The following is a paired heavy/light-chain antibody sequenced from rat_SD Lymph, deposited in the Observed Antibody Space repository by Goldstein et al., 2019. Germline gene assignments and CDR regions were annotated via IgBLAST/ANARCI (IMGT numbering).Light chain of an antibody. CDR3: QQNYDSPWT. J-gene: IGKJ1*01. V-gene: IGKV12S31*01. CDR2: YAN. CDR1: EDIYSN. Sequence: DIQMTQSPASLSASLGETVTIECLASEDIYSNLAWYQQKPGKSPQLLIYYANSLNDGVPSRFSGSGSGTQYSLKINSLQSEDVSIYFCQQNYDSPWTFGGGTKLELK.
Heavy chain of an antibody. CDR2: ISYDGSST. CDR3: TRDREEGWYFDF. V-gene: IGHV5-29*01. Sequence: EVQLVESGGGLVQPGRSMKLSCAASGFTFSNYGMAWVRQAPTKGLEWVATISYDGSSTYYRDSVKGRFTISRDNAKSTLYLQMNSLRSEDTATYYCTRDREEGWYFDFWGPGTMVTVSS. J-gene: IGHJ1*01. CDR1: GFTFSNYG.